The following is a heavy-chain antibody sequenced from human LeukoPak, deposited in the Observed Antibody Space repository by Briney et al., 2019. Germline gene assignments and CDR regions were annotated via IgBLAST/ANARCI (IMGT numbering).Heavy chain of an antibody. V-gene: IGHV3-7*02. D-gene: IGHD4-23*01. CDR1: GFRFSSYW. Sequence: PGGSLRLSCAASGFRFSSYWMSWVRQAPGKGLEWVANIKQDGSEKYYVDPVKGRFTISRDNAKISVYLQMNSLRAEDTAVYYYAANGGPFDYWGQGTLVTVSS. J-gene: IGHJ4*02. CDR3: AANGGPFDY. CDR2: IKQDGSEK.